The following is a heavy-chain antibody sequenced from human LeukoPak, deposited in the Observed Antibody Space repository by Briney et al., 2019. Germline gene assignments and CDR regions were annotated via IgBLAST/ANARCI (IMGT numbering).Heavy chain of an antibody. CDR1: GFTFSSYA. CDR2: IRSKTHGGTT. Sequence: PGGSLRLSCAASGFTFSSYAIHWIRQAPGKGLEWVGRIRSKTHGGTTEYTAAVEGRFSISRDDSKNTLYLQMNSLKTEDTAVYYCTTLYGSGRFDWGQGTLVTVSS. V-gene: IGHV3-15*01. D-gene: IGHD3-10*01. CDR3: TTLYGSGRFD. J-gene: IGHJ4*02.